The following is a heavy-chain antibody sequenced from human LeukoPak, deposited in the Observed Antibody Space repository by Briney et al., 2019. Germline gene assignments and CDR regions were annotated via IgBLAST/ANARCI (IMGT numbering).Heavy chain of an antibody. Sequence: GESLKISCKGSGYSFTSYWIGWVRQMPGKGLEGMGIIYPGDSDTRYSPSFQGQVTISADKSIRTAYLQWSSLKASDTAMYYCARVTYGDSLVVRYFDYWGQGTLVTVSS. CDR3: ARVTYGDSLVVRYFDY. V-gene: IGHV5-51*01. D-gene: IGHD4-17*01. CDR1: GYSFTSYW. J-gene: IGHJ4*02. CDR2: IYPGDSDT.